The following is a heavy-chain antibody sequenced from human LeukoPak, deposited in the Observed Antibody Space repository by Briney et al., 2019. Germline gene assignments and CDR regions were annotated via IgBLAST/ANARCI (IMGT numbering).Heavy chain of an antibody. V-gene: IGHV3-23*01. CDR1: GFTFSSYT. Sequence: GGSLRLSCAASGFTFSSYTVSWVRQAPGKGLEWVSSISGSGSTTYLADSVKGRFTISRDNSKNMMYLQMNSLRAEDTAVYYCAKDSTVSGSYYGMDVWGQGTTVTV. CDR3: AKDSTVSGSYYGMDV. J-gene: IGHJ6*02. CDR2: ISGSGSTT. D-gene: IGHD3-22*01.